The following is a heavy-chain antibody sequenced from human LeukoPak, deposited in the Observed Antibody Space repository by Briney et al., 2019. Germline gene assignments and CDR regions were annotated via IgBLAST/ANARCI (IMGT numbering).Heavy chain of an antibody. CDR3: ARGGFLEWLLLGDY. D-gene: IGHD3-3*01. Sequence: PSETLSLTCTVSGGSISSSSYYWGWHPQPPGMELEWIGIIYYSGSNYYNPSLKSRVTVSVDKSKNQVFLKLSSVTAADTAVYYCARGGFLEWLLLGDYWGQGTLVSVSS. V-gene: IGHV4-39*07. CDR2: IYYSGSN. CDR1: GGSISSSSYY. J-gene: IGHJ4*02.